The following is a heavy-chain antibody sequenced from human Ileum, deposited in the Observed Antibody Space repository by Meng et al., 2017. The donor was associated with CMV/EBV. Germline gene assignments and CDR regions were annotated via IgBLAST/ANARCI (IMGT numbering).Heavy chain of an antibody. Sequence: LQLGKAGQELGEPSEARSLAYTFAGSSISSSRSHWGWSRQPAGKGLEWIGSVYYTGKTIYNPSLKSRVTISVDTAKNQFSLKLNSVTAADTAVYYCARVGAMVRGPHFDYWGQGTLVTVSS. J-gene: IGHJ4*02. CDR2: VYYTGKT. CDR1: GSSISSSRSH. D-gene: IGHD3-10*01. CDR3: ARVGAMVRGPHFDY. V-gene: IGHV4-39*07.